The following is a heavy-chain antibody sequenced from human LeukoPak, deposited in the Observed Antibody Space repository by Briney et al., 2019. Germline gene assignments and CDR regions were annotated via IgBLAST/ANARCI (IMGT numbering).Heavy chain of an antibody. Sequence: PRRSLRLSCAASGFTFSSYCLSWVRQAARKGRKWGANIKQDGSEKYYLDSVQGRFTISREHAKNSLYLQMNSLRAEDTAVYYCARGGDYGDYDFFDYWGQGTLVTVSS. CDR3: ARGGDYGDYDFFDY. D-gene: IGHD4-17*01. CDR2: IKQDGSEK. CDR1: GFTFSSYC. J-gene: IGHJ4*02. V-gene: IGHV3-7*01.